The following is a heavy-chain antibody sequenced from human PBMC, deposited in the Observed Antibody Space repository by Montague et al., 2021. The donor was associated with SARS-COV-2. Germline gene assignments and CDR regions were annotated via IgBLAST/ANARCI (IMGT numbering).Heavy chain of an antibody. V-gene: IGHV3-21*01. J-gene: IGHJ6*03. Sequence: SLRPSCAASGFTFSSYSMNWVRQAPGKGLEWVSSISSSSSYIYYADSVKGRFTISRDNAKNSLYLQMNSLRAEDTAVYYCARDPHITIFGVVRDYYYYYYMDVWGKGTTVTVSS. CDR3: ARDPHITIFGVVRDYYYYYYMDV. D-gene: IGHD3-3*01. CDR2: ISSSSSYI. CDR1: GFTFSSYS.